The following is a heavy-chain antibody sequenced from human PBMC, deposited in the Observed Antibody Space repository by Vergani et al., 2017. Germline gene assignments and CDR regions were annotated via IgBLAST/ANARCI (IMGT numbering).Heavy chain of an antibody. V-gene: IGHV4-30-2*01. D-gene: IGHD5-24*01. CDR1: GGSISSGGYS. CDR2: IYHSGST. Sequence: QLQLQESGSGLVKPSQTLSLTCAVSGGSISSGGYSWSWIRQPPGKGLEWIGEIYHSGSTNYNPSLKSRVTISVDKSKNQFSLKLSSVTAADTAVYYCARDRGMATITTGWFDPWGQGTLVTVSS. J-gene: IGHJ5*02. CDR3: ARDRGMATITTGWFDP.